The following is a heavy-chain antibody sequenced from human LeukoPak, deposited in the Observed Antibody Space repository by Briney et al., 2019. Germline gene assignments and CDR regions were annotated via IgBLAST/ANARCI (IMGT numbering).Heavy chain of an antibody. D-gene: IGHD3-3*01. CDR2: VKQDGSEK. CDR1: GFTFSSYW. V-gene: IGHV3-7*01. CDR3: ARDSLGIFGVVYAFDI. Sequence: PGGSLRLSCAASGFTFSSYWMSWVRQAPGKGLEWVANVKQDGSEKYYVDSVKGRFTISRDNAKNSLYLQMNSLRAEDTAVYYCARDSLGIFGVVYAFDIWGQGTMVTVSS. J-gene: IGHJ3*02.